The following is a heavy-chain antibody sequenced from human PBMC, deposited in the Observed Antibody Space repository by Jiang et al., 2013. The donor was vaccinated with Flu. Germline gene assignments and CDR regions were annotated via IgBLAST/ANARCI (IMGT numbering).Heavy chain of an antibody. CDR3: ARDPGDYGDYGHDY. Sequence: SRVTISVDTSKNQFSLKLSSVTAADTAVYYCARDPGDYGDYGHDYWGQGTLVTVSS. D-gene: IGHD4-17*01. V-gene: IGHV4-30-2*04. J-gene: IGHJ4*02.